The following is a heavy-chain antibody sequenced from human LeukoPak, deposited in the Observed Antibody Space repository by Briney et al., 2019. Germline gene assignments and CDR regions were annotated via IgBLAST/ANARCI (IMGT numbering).Heavy chain of an antibody. V-gene: IGHV1-8*03. CDR2: MNPNSGNT. D-gene: IGHD3-3*01. Sequence: ASVKVSCKASGYTFTSYDINWVRQATGQGLEWMGWMNPNSGNTGYAQKFQGRVTITRNTSISTAYMALSSLRAEDTAVYYCARGQGHYDFWSGYYINWFDPWGQGTLVTVSS. CDR1: GYTFTSYD. J-gene: IGHJ5*02. CDR3: ARGQGHYDFWSGYYINWFDP.